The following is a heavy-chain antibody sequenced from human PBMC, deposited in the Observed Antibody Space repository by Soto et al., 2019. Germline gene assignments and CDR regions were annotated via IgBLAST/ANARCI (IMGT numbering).Heavy chain of an antibody. CDR3: ARTKDYSSSLDY. CDR2: IYYSGRT. Sequence: PSETLSLTCTVSGGSSSSGGYCWTWIRQHPGKGLEWIGCIYYSGRTYYNTSLRSRVTISVDTSKRQFSLKLSSVTAADTATYYCARTKDYSSSLDYWGQGALVTVSS. V-gene: IGHV4-31*03. D-gene: IGHD6-6*01. J-gene: IGHJ4*02. CDR1: GGSSSSGGYC.